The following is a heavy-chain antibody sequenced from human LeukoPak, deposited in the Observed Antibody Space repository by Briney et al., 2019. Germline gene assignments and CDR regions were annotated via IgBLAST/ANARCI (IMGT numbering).Heavy chain of an antibody. CDR1: GFSISNSA. Sequence: GGSLRLSCAASGFSISNSAMSWVRQAPGKGLEWVSLIVASSGSTFYADSVKGRFTISRDSSKNTLYLQMNSLRAEDTAVYYCAKGAYDYIEMGYFDYWGQGTLVTVSS. D-gene: IGHD5-12*01. V-gene: IGHV3-23*01. J-gene: IGHJ4*02. CDR3: AKGAYDYIEMGYFDY. CDR2: IVASSGST.